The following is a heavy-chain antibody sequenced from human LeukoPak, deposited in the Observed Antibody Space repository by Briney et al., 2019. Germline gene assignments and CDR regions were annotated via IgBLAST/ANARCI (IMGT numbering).Heavy chain of an antibody. CDR1: GGSISSYY. CDR2: IYYSGST. J-gene: IGHJ5*02. D-gene: IGHD4-11*01. CDR3: ARVQYGEFDP. V-gene: IGHV4-59*01. Sequence: SETLSLTCTVSGGSISSYYWSWIRQPPGKGLEWIGYIYYSGSTNYNPSLKSRVTISVDTSKNPFSLKLSSVTAADTAVYYCARVQYGEFDPWGQGTLVTVSS.